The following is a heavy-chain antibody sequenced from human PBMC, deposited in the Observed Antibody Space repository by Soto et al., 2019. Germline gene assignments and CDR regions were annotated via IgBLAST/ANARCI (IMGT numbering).Heavy chain of an antibody. Sequence: SETLSLTCTVSGDSISNYYWSWIRQPPGKRLEWIGYIYYTGSTIYNPSLESRVTMSVDTSKNQFSLKVNSVNAADTAVYYCAKYRRTEAEGYSLDYWGRGTLVTVSS. V-gene: IGHV4-59*01. CDR3: AKYRRTEAEGYSLDY. J-gene: IGHJ4*02. D-gene: IGHD6-13*01. CDR2: IYYTGST. CDR1: GDSISNYY.